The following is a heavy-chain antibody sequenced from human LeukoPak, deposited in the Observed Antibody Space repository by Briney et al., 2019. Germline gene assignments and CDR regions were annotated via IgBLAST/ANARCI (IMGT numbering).Heavy chain of an antibody. Sequence: ASVKVSCKASGYTFTSYDINWVRQATGQGLEWMGWMNPNSGNTGSAQKFQGRVTITRNTSISTAYMELSSLRSEDTAVYYCARADGQPYPRSSYYMDVWGKGTTVTVSS. J-gene: IGHJ6*03. CDR1: GYTFTSYD. D-gene: IGHD3/OR15-3a*01. CDR2: MNPNSGNT. V-gene: IGHV1-8*03. CDR3: ARADGQPYPRSSYYMDV.